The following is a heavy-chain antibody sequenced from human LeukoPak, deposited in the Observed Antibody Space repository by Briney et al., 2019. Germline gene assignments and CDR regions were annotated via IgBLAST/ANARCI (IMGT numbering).Heavy chain of an antibody. CDR1: GGSISSYY. V-gene: IGHV4-59*01. Sequence: KSSETLSLTCTVSGGSISSYYWSWIRQPPGKGLEWIGYIYYSGSTNYNPSLKGRVAISVGTSKNQFSLKLNSVTAADTAVYYCARGGVDYDSSGLIDYWGQGTLVTVSS. J-gene: IGHJ4*02. D-gene: IGHD3-22*01. CDR3: ARGGVDYDSSGLIDY. CDR2: IYYSGST.